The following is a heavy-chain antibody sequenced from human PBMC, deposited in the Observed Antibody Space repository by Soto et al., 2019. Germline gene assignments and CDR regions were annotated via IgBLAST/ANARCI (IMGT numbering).Heavy chain of an antibody. CDR3: EKNNLLGSGTKEY. CDR2: ISASGGST. V-gene: IGHV3-23*01. CDR1: VFSFSNYP. J-gene: IGHJ4*02. Sequence: EVQLLESGGCLVQGGESLRLSCPASVFSFSNYPMSWVSQVPGNGMEWVSSISASGGSTYYADSVRGRFTISRDNSKNTLYLQMNFLRAEDTAVYYCEKNNLLGSGTKEYWGQGTLVSVSS. D-gene: IGHD3-10*01.